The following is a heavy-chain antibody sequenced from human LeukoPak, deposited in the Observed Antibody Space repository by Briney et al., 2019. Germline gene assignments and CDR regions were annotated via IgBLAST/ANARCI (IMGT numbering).Heavy chain of an antibody. CDR1: GGSFSGYY. D-gene: IGHD4-17*01. CDR2: INHSGST. J-gene: IGHJ4*02. CDR3: ARGRAPTRTYGDYRY. V-gene: IGHV4-34*01. Sequence: PSETLSLTCAVYGGSFSGYYWSWIRQPPGKGLEWIGEINHSGSTNYNPSLKSRVTIPVDTSKNQFSLKLSSVIAADTAVYYCARGRAPTRTYGDYRYWGQGTLVTVSS.